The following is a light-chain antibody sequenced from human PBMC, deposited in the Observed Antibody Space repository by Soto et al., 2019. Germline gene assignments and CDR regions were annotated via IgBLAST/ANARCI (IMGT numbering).Light chain of an antibody. CDR1: QSISSW. V-gene: IGKV1-5*01. J-gene: IGKJ2*01. CDR2: DAS. Sequence: DIQMTQSPSTLSASVGDRVTITCRASQSISSWLAWYLQKPGKAPKVLIYDASSLESGVRSRFSGSGSGTEFTLTISSLQPDDFATYYCQQYNSYSSFTFGQGTKLEIK. CDR3: QQYNSYSSFT.